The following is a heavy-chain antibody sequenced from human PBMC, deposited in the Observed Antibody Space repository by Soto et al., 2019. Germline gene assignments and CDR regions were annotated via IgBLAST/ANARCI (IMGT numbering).Heavy chain of an antibody. D-gene: IGHD6-6*01. CDR3: AIAAAARPAAWY. J-gene: IGHJ4*02. CDR2: ISSSGSST. V-gene: IGHV3-11*01. CDR1: GFTFGDYY. Sequence: GGSLRLSCAASGFTFGDYYMSWIRQAPGKGLEWVSYISSSGSSTYYVDSVRGRFTISRDNAKNSLYLQMDSLGAEDTAVYYCAIAAAARPAAWYRAQRTPVTVSS.